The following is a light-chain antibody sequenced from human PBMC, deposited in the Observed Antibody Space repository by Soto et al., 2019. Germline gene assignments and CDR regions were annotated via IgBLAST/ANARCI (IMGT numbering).Light chain of an antibody. V-gene: IGKV3-20*01. J-gene: IGKJ5*01. CDR1: HTLSGNY. CDR2: DAS. CDR3: QQHPRSSPIT. Sequence: EIVMTQSPATLSLSPGERATLSFMSSHTLSGNYLACYQQKPGHAPRLLIYDASSRDTGIPDRFSGSGSGTDFSLTISRLEPEDFAVYYCQQHPRSSPITFGQGTRLEIK.